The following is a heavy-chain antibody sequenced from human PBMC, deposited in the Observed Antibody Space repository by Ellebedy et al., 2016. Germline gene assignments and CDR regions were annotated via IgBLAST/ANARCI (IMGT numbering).Heavy chain of an antibody. J-gene: IGHJ6*02. CDR3: ARGVGYGMDV. CDR1: GYTFTGYY. V-gene: IGHV1-8*02. Sequence: ASVKVSXXASGYTFTGYYMHWVRQAPGQGLEWMGWINPNSGNTGYAQKFQGRVTMTRNTSISTAYMELSSLRSEDTAVYYCARGVGYGMDVWGQGTTVTVSS. CDR2: INPNSGNT.